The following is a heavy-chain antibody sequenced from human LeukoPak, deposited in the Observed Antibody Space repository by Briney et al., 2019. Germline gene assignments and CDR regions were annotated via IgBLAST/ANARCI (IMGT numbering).Heavy chain of an antibody. CDR3: ARCSGYGMDV. Sequence: GRSLRLSCAASGFTFGSYAMHWVRQAPGKGLEWVAVMSFDGTHIYYADSVKGRFTISRDNSKNTLYLQMNSLRAEGTAVYYCARCSGYGMDVWGQGTTVTVSS. V-gene: IGHV3-30-3*01. J-gene: IGHJ6*02. CDR2: MSFDGTHI. CDR1: GFTFGSYA. D-gene: IGHD3-10*02.